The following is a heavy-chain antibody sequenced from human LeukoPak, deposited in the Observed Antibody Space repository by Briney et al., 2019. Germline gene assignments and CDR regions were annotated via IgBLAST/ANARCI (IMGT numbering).Heavy chain of an antibody. Sequence: SETLSLTCTVSGGSISSDSYYWSWIRQPAGKGLEWIGRIYTSGSTNYNPSLKSRVTISVDTSKNQFSLKLSSVTAADTAVYYCARVGLGYCSSTSCFDAFDIWGQGTMVTVSS. V-gene: IGHV4-61*02. CDR2: IYTSGST. CDR1: GGSISSDSYY. D-gene: IGHD2-2*01. J-gene: IGHJ3*02. CDR3: ARVGLGYCSSTSCFDAFDI.